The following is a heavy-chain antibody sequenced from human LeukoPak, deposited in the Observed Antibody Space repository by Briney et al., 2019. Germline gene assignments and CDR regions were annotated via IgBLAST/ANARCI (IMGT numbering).Heavy chain of an antibody. J-gene: IGHJ4*02. CDR3: ARDGAAGTYYFDY. V-gene: IGHV1-46*01. Sequence: GASVKVSCKASGYTFTNCYMHWVRQAPGQGLEWMGMISPSGGSTSYPQKFQGRVTMTRDTSTSAVYMELSSLRSEDTAVYFCARDGAAGTYYFDYWGQGTLVTVSS. CDR2: ISPSGGST. CDR1: GYTFTNCY. D-gene: IGHD6-13*01.